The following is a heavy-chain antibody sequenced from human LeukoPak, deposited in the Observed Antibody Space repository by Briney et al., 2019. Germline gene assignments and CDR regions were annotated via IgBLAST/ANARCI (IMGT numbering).Heavy chain of an antibody. Sequence: PSETLSLTCTVSGGSISSYYWSWIRQPPGKGREWIGEINHSGSTNYNPSLKSRVTISVDTSKNQFSLKMTSVTAADTAVYYCARRHGSGVYLDVWGKGTTVTVSS. V-gene: IGHV4-34*01. CDR2: INHSGST. CDR1: GGSISSYY. D-gene: IGHD2-2*03. J-gene: IGHJ6*03. CDR3: ARRHGSGVYLDV.